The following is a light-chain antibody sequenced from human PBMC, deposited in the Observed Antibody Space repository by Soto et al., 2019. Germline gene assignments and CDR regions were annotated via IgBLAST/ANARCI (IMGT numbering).Light chain of an antibody. V-gene: IGKV1-5*03. J-gene: IGKJ1*01. CDR1: QTISSW. Sequence: DIPMTQSPSTLSRSIGNTVTITCLASQTISSWLAWYQQKPGKAPKLLIYKASTLKSGVPSRFSGSGSGTEFTLTISSLQPEDFATYYCQQSYSTPVTFGQGTKVDIK. CDR3: QQSYSTPVT. CDR2: KAS.